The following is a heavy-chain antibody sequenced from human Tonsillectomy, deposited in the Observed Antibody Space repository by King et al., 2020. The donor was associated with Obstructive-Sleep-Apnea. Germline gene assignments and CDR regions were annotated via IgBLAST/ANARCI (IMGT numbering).Heavy chain of an antibody. CDR2: IYYMCVT. CDR1: GGSISSGDYY. J-gene: IGHJ4*02. D-gene: IGHD3-16*01. CDR3: ARSGGGDQFDY. Sequence: QLQESGPVLVKPSQTLSLTCTVSGGSISSGDYYGIWMRQPPGNVLEWIVDIYYMCVTSYNPSLKSLVTISVDTSKNQFSLKLSSVTAADTAVYYCARSGGGDQFDYWGQGTLVTVSS. V-gene: IGHV4-30-4*01.